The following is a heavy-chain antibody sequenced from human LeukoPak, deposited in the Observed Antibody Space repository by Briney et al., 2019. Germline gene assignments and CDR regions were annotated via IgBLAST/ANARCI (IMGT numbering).Heavy chain of an antibody. CDR3: ARKGGRFCTIATCYNDAFDI. V-gene: IGHV3-21*01. Sequence: GGSLRLSCAASGFTLSSYSMNWVRQAPGKGLGWVSFISSSSSYIYYADSVKGRFTISRDNAKNSLYLQMNSLRAEDTAVYFCARKGGRFCTIATCYNDAFDIWGQGTMVTVSS. CDR1: GFTLSSYS. D-gene: IGHD2-2*02. J-gene: IGHJ3*02. CDR2: ISSSSSYI.